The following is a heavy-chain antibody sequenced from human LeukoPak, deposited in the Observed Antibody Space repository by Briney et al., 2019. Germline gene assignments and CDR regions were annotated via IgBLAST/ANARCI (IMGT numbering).Heavy chain of an antibody. V-gene: IGHV3-23*01. CDR2: ISGSGDST. J-gene: IGHJ3*02. Sequence: GGSLRLSCAASGFTFSSYAMSWVRQPPGKGLEWVSGISGSGDSTYYADSVKGQFAISGDNSKNTLYLQMNSLRAEDTAVYYCAKEGPRGLAFDIWGQGTMVTVSS. CDR3: AKEGPRGLAFDI. CDR1: GFTFSSYA.